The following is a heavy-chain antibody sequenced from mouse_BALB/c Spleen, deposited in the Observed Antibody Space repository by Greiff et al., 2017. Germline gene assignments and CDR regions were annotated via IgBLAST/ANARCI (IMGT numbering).Heavy chain of an antibody. J-gene: IGHJ3*01. CDR2: INPSTGYT. Sequence: QVQLQQSGAELAKPGASVKMSCKASGYTFTSYWMHWVKQRPGQGLEWIGYINPSTGYTEYNQKFKDKATLTADKSSSTAYMQLSSLTSEDSAVYYCARWRTRDWFAYWGQGTLVTVSA. CDR3: ARWRTRDWFAY. CDR1: GYTFTSYW. V-gene: IGHV1-7*01.